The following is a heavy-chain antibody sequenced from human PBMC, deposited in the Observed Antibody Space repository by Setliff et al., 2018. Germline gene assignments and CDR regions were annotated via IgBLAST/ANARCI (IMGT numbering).Heavy chain of an antibody. CDR2: INTNTGNP. J-gene: IGHJ4*02. CDR1: GYTFTSYA. Sequence: ASVKVSCKASGYTFTSYAMNWVRQAPGQGLERMGWINTNTGNPTYAQGFTGRFVFSLDTSVSTAYLQISSLKAEDTAVYYCARAWYYNFWSGSQIEYWGQGALVTVSS. V-gene: IGHV7-4-1*02. CDR3: ARAWYYNFWSGSQIEY. D-gene: IGHD3-3*01.